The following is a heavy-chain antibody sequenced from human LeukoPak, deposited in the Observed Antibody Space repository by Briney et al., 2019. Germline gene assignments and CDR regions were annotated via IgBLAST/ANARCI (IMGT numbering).Heavy chain of an antibody. J-gene: IGHJ5*02. D-gene: IGHD3/OR15-3a*01. CDR1: GGSISSSSYD. V-gene: IGHV4-39*01. CDR2: IDYSGST. Sequence: KPSETLSLTCTVSGGSISSSSYDWGWIRQPPGKGLEWIGSIDYSGSTYYNPSLKSRLTRAVDTSKNQFSLKLSSVTAADTAVYYCARRSDFWTRQETGFDPWGQGTLVTVSS. CDR3: ARRSDFWTRQETGFDP.